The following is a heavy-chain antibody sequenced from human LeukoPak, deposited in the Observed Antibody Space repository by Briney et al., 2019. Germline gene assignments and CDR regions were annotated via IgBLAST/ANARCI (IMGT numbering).Heavy chain of an antibody. Sequence: GGSLRLSCAASGFTFSSYWMSWVRQAPGKGLEWVANIKQDGSEKYYVDSVRGRFTISRDNAKNSLYLQMNSLRAEDTAMYYCARAQSVDTAMVYQNYWGQGTLVTVSS. D-gene: IGHD5-18*01. CDR2: IKQDGSEK. J-gene: IGHJ4*02. V-gene: IGHV3-7*01. CDR1: GFTFSSYW. CDR3: ARAQSVDTAMVYQNY.